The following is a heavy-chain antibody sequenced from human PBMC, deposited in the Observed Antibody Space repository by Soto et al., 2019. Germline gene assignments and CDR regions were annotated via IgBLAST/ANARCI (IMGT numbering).Heavy chain of an antibody. J-gene: IGHJ4*02. CDR2: ISTDNGDT. CDR3: ARYWRNCVLPDF. Sequence: QVQLVQSGAEVKNPGASVKVSCEASGYTFTTLGISWVRQAPGQGLEWLGWISTDNGDTNYAQSLQDRLNLTTNTSASAAYMELRRLRSDDPAIYYCARYWRNCVLPDFLGPGTLVHVSA. V-gene: IGHV1-18*01. CDR1: GYTFTTLG. D-gene: IGHD1-7*01.